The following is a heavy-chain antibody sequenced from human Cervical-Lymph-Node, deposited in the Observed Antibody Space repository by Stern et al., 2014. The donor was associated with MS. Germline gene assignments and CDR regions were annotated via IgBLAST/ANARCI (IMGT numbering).Heavy chain of an antibody. V-gene: IGHV3-9*01. D-gene: IGHD3-16*01. J-gene: IGHJ5*02. CDR2: LGWNSEGR. CDR3: AKADDYAAGIDA. Sequence: EVQLVESGGGMVQPGRSLRLSCEASGFKFDDFAMHWVRQAPGKGLEWVSGLGWNSEGRGYADSVQGRFTISRDNAKSSLYLQMNSLGADDTALYYCAKADDYAAGIDAWGQGTLVVVSP. CDR1: GFKFDDFA.